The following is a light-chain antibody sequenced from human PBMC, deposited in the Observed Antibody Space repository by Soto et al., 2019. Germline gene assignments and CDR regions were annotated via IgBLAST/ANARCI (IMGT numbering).Light chain of an antibody. CDR2: GAS. J-gene: IGKJ1*01. CDR3: QHYDSALWT. Sequence: EIVLTQSPGTLSLSPGERATLSCRAIQSVDSRNFAWYQHKPGQAPRLLIYGASSRASGIPDRFSGSGAGTDFTLTISRVEPEDFAVYYCQHYDSALWTFGQGTKVETK. V-gene: IGKV3-20*01. CDR1: QSVDSRN.